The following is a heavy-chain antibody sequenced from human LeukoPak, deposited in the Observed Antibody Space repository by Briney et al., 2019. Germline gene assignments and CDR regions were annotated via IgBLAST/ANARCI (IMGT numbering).Heavy chain of an antibody. V-gene: IGHV6-1*01. CDR2: TYYRSQWYY. Sequence: SQTLSLTCVISGDSVSSNIATWNWIPQSPSRGLEWVGRTYYRSQWYYDYAVSVRSRITINPDTSKNQFSLQLSSVTPEDTAVYFCARERSSWYYLDYWGQGMLVTVSS. CDR1: GDSVSSNIAT. J-gene: IGHJ4*02. CDR3: ARERSSWYYLDY. D-gene: IGHD6-13*01.